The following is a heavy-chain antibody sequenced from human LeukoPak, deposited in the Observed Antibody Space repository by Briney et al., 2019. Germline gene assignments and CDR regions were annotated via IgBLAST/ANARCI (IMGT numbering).Heavy chain of an antibody. Sequence: SETLSLTCTVSGGSISSSSYYWGWIRQPPGKGLEWIGSIYYSGSTYYNPSLKSRVTISVDTSKNQFSLKLSSVTAADTAVYYCARHLEAAVAGRASNWFDHWGQGTLVTVSS. D-gene: IGHD6-19*01. CDR3: ARHLEAAVAGRASNWFDH. J-gene: IGHJ5*02. CDR2: IYYSGST. V-gene: IGHV4-39*01. CDR1: GGSISSSSYY.